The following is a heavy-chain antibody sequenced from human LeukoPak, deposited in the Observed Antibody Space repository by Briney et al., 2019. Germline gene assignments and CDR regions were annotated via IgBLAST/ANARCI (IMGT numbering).Heavy chain of an antibody. V-gene: IGHV4-30-2*01. J-gene: IGHJ4*02. CDR3: ARVGGGTKDFDY. Sequence: TSETLSLTCAVSGGSISSGGYSWSWIRQPPGKGLEWIGYIYHSGSTYYNPSLKSRVTISVDRSKNQFSLKLSSVTAADTAVYYCARVGGGTKDFDYWGQGTLVTVSS. D-gene: IGHD1-26*01. CDR2: IYHSGST. CDR1: GGSISSGGYS.